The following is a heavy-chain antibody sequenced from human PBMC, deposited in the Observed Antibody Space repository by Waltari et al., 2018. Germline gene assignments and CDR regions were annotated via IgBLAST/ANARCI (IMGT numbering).Heavy chain of an antibody. Sequence: QLQLQESGPGLVKPSETLSLTCTVSGGFIRSSSYYWGWVRQPPGKGLQWIGRIFYTGRTDDNPSRKSRVTISVDTSKNQFSLELSSMTAADTAVYYGARHNLAMAGNPMIDYWGQGTLVTVSS. CDR2: IFYTGRT. J-gene: IGHJ4*02. V-gene: IGHV4-39*01. CDR3: ARHNLAMAGNPMIDY. D-gene: IGHD6-19*01. CDR1: GGFIRSSSYY.